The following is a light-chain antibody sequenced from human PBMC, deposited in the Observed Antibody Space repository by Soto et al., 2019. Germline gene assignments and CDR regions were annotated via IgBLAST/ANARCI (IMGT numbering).Light chain of an antibody. V-gene: IGLV4-69*01. CDR1: SGHSSYA. CDR2: LNSDGSH. CDR3: QTWGIRVVV. J-gene: IGLJ2*01. Sequence: QLVLTQSPYASASLGASVKLTCTLSSGHSSYAIAWHQQQPEKGPRYLMKLNSDGSHSKGDGIPDRFSGSSSGAERYLTISSLQSEDEADYYCQTWGIRVVVFGGGTKVTVL.